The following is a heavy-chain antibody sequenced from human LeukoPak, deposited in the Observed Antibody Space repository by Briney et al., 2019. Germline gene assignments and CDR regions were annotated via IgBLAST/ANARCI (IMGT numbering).Heavy chain of an antibody. Sequence: GGSLRLSCAASGFTFSSYSMNWVRQAPGKGLEWVAVISYDGSNKYYADSVKGRFTISRDNSKNTLYLQMNSLRAEDTAVYYCAKDGRDGYIDYWGQGTLVTVSS. CDR3: AKDGRDGYIDY. CDR2: ISYDGSNK. V-gene: IGHV3-30*18. J-gene: IGHJ4*02. CDR1: GFTFSSYS. D-gene: IGHD5-24*01.